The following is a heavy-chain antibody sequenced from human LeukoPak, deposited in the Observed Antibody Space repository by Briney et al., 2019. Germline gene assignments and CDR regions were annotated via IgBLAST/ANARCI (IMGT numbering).Heavy chain of an antibody. CDR1: GFNFDIAW. J-gene: IGHJ6*03. V-gene: IGHV3-15*01. CDR3: VSRDAYKPRYFMDV. D-gene: IGHD5-24*01. Sequence: GGSLRLSCAVSGFNFDIAWINWVRQAPGEGLEWVGRIKSKNDGAATDYGAPVRGRFTISIDDSKNMLYLQMNSLKTEDTAVYYCVSRDAYKPRYFMDVWGKGTTLTVSS. CDR2: IKSKNDGAAT.